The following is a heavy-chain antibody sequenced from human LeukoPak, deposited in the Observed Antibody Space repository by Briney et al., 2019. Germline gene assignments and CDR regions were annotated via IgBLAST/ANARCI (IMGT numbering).Heavy chain of an antibody. V-gene: IGHV3-48*04. D-gene: IGHD6-13*01. J-gene: IGHJ4*02. CDR2: ISSSSSTI. CDR3: VRGGTSSSWYGGPY. Sequence: PGGSLRLSCAASGFTFSSYSMNWVRQAPGKGLEWVSYISSSSSTIYYADSVKGRFIISRDNAKNTLYLQMNSLGPEDTAVYYCVRGGTSSSWYGGPYWGQGTLVTVSS. CDR1: GFTFSSYS.